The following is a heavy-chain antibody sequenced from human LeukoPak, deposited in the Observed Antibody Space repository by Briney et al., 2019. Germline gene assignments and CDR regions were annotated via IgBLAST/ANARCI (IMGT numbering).Heavy chain of an antibody. CDR2: ISAYNGNT. CDR1: GYTFTSYG. D-gene: IGHD2-2*01. J-gene: IGHJ5*02. CDR3: ARAPRGCSSTSCYSGNWFDP. Sequence: ASVKVSCKASGYTFTSYGISWVRQAPGQGLEWMGWISAYNGNTNYAQELQGRVTMTTDTSTSTAYMELRSLRSDDTAVYYCARAPRGCSSTSCYSGNWFDPWGQGTLVTVSS. V-gene: IGHV1-18*01.